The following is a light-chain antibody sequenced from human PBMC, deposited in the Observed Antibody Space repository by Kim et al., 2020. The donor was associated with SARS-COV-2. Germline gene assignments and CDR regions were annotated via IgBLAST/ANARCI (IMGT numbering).Light chain of an antibody. V-gene: IGLV6-57*01. CDR1: SGDIASGY. CDR2: EDD. CDR3: QSYDSAGWV. J-gene: IGLJ3*02. Sequence: NFMLTQPHSVSESPGKTVTISCTRSSGDIASGYVQWFQQRPGSSPSTVIYEDDQRPSGVPDRFSGSIDRSSNSASLTIFGLKTEDEADYYCQSYDSAGWVFGGGTKLTVL.